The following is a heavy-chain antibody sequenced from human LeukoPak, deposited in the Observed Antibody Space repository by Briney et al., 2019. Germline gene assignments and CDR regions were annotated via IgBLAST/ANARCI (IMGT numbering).Heavy chain of an antibody. J-gene: IGHJ4*02. CDR1: GFTFSSYA. CDR2: ISGVADRT. V-gene: IGHV3-23*01. CDR3: AKESPYPSPRNYYFDY. D-gene: IGHD1-14*01. Sequence: GGSLRLSCAASGFTFSSYAMSWVRQAPGRGLEWVSAISGVADRTYYADSVKGRFTISRDNSKNTLSLQMNSLRAEDAAIYYCAKESPYPSPRNYYFDYWGPGTLVTVSS.